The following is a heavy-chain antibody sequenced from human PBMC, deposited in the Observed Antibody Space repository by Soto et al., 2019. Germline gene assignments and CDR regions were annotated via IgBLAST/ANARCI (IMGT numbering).Heavy chain of an antibody. CDR1: GFTFSSYG. J-gene: IGHJ4*02. D-gene: IGHD6-6*01. CDR2: ISYDGSNK. Sequence: GGSLRLSCAASGFTFSSYGMHWVRQAPGKGLEWVAVISYDGSNKYYADSVKGRFTISRDNSKNTLYLQMNSLRAEDTAVYYCAKDFYVGYSSSPHYFDYWGQGTLVTVSS. V-gene: IGHV3-30*18. CDR3: AKDFYVGYSSSPHYFDY.